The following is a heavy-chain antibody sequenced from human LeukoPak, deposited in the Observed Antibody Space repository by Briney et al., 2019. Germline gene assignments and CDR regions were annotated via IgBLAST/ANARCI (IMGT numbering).Heavy chain of an antibody. J-gene: IGHJ3*02. CDR1: GYTFTSYD. CDR3: ARGSNVLLWFGEKMGAFDI. D-gene: IGHD3-10*01. V-gene: IGHV1-8*03. CDR2: MNPNSGNT. Sequence: ASVKVSCKASGYTFTSYDINWVRQATGQGLEWMGWMNPNSGNTGYAQKFQGRVTITRNTSISTAYMELSSLRSEDTAVYYCARGSNVLLWFGEKMGAFDIWGQGTMVTVSS.